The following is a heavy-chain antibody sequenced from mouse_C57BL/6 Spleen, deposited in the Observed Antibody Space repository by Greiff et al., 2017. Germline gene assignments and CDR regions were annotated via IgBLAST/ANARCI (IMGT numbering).Heavy chain of an antibody. CDR1: GYAFSSYW. V-gene: IGHV1-80*01. CDR2: IYRGGGDT. Sequence: QVQLQQSGADLVKPGASVKISCKASGYAFSSYWMNWVKQTPGKGLEWIGQIYRGGGDTNYPGKFKGQATLTVDKSSSTAYMQLSRLTAEDSAVDFYAKTAPATAWFAYWGQGTLVTVSA. J-gene: IGHJ3*01. CDR3: AKTAPATAWFAY. D-gene: IGHD3-2*01.